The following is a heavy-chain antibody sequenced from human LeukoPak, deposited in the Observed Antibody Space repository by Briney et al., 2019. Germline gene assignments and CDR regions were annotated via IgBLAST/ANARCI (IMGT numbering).Heavy chain of an antibody. CDR3: ARGKWIQLWLTSDPYYYYGMDV. CDR1: GYTFTSYD. V-gene: IGHV1-8*01. CDR2: MNPNSGNT. J-gene: IGHJ6*02. Sequence: GASVKVSCKASGYTFTSYDINWVRQATGQGLEWMGWMNPNSGNTGYAQKFQGRVTMTRNTSISTAYMELSSLRSEDTAVYYCARGKWIQLWLTSDPYYYYGMDVWGRGTTVTVSS. D-gene: IGHD5-18*01.